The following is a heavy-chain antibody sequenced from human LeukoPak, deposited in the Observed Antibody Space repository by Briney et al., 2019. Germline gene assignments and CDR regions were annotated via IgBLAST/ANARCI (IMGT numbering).Heavy chain of an antibody. D-gene: IGHD2-2*01. V-gene: IGHV4-39*07. CDR1: GGSISSSSYY. CDR3: ARANVRSVVPAAIPWGSWFDP. CDR2: IYYSGST. Sequence: SETLSLTCTVSGGSISSSSYYWGWIRQPPGKGLEWIGGIYYSGSTYYNPSLKSRVTISVDTSKNQFSLKLSSVTAADTAVYYCARANVRSVVPAAIPWGSWFDPWGQGTLVTVSS. J-gene: IGHJ5*02.